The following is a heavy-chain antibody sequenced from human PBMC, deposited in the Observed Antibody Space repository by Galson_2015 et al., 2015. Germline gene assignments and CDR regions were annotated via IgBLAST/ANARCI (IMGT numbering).Heavy chain of an antibody. CDR2: ISWNGGSL. CDR3: ARNFIEGTSWDEDFPGY. CDR1: GFTFPDYA. V-gene: IGHV3-9*01. J-gene: IGHJ4*02. D-gene: IGHD6-13*01. Sequence: SLRLSCAASGFTFPDYAMHWVRQAPGKGLEWVSGISWNGGSLGYADSVKGRFSISRDNAKNSLYLQMNSLRPEDTAFYYCARNFIEGTSWDEDFPGYWGQGTLVTVSS.